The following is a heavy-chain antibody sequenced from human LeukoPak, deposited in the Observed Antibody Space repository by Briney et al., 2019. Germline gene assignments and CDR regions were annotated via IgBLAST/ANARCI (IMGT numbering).Heavy chain of an antibody. D-gene: IGHD3-16*01. CDR2: ISAYNGNT. CDR3: ARDRASRYDYVWGSCRGSFDY. J-gene: IGHJ4*02. V-gene: IGHV1-18*01. Sequence: ASVKVSCKASGYTFTSYGISWVRQAPGQGLEWMGWISAYNGNTNYAQKLQGRVTMTTDTSTSTAYMELRSLRSDDTAVYYCARDRASRYDYVWGSCRGSFDYWGQGTLVTVSS. CDR1: GYTFTSYG.